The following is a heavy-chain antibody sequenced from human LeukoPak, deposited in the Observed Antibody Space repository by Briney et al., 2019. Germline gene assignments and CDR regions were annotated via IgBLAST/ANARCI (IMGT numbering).Heavy chain of an antibody. CDR2: IYYSGST. V-gene: IGHV4-59*08. CDR3: ARLDYYYGSGSHDY. J-gene: IGHJ4*02. D-gene: IGHD3-10*01. Sequence: SETLSLTCTVSGGSISSYYWSWIRQPPGKGLEWIGYIYYSGSTNYNPSLKSRVTISVGTSKNQFSLKLSSVTAADTAVYYCARLDYYYGSGSHDYWGQGTLVTVSS. CDR1: GGSISSYY.